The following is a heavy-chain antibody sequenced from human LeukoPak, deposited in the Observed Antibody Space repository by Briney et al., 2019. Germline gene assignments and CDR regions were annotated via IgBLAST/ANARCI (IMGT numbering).Heavy chain of an antibody. CDR3: ARQYSYGPNWFDP. CDR1: GGSISSYH. CDR2: IYYSGST. V-gene: IGHV4-59*01. D-gene: IGHD5-18*01. J-gene: IGHJ5*02. Sequence: SETLSLTCTVSGGSISSYHWSWIRQPPGKGLEWIGYIYYSGSTNYNPSLKSRVTISVDTSKNQFSLKLSSVTAADTAVYYCARQYSYGPNWFDPWGQGTLVTVSS.